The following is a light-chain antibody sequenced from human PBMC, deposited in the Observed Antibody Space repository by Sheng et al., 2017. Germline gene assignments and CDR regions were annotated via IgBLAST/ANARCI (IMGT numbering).Light chain of an antibody. V-gene: IGKV1-39*01. CDR1: QSISGY. Sequence: DIQMTQSPSSLSASMGDRITITCRASQSISGYLSWYQQKPGKAPKLLIYSASSLQSGVPSRFSGSGSGTDFTLTITSLQPEDFATYYCQQSYSTPPTFGGGTNGGDQT. CDR3: QQSYSTPPT. J-gene: IGKJ4*01. CDR2: SAS.